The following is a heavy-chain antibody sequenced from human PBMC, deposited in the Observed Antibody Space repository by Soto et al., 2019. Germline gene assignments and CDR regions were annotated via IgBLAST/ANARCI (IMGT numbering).Heavy chain of an antibody. D-gene: IGHD3-3*01. Sequence: SLILSCAASGFTFSSYAMSWVRQAPGKGLEWVSAISGSGGSTYYADSVKGRFTISRDNSKNTLYLQMNSLSAEDTAVYYCANRFDYYDFWSGYYTGGLLWFGGNWFDPWGQGTLVTVSS. J-gene: IGHJ5*02. V-gene: IGHV3-23*01. CDR2: ISGSGGST. CDR3: ANRFDYYDFWSGYYTGGLLWFGGNWFDP. CDR1: GFTFSSYA.